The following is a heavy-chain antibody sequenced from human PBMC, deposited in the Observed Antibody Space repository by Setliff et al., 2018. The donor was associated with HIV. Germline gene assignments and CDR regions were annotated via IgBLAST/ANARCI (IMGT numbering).Heavy chain of an antibody. V-gene: IGHV6-1*01. J-gene: IGHJ6*03. Sequence: QTLALTCAIAGDSVSSNSAAWNWIRQSPSRGLEWLGRTYYKSKWYNDYAVSVKSRITINPDTSKNQFSLQLSSVTPEDTAVYYCASGAVAATGHYYYYSMDVWGKGTTVTVSS. CDR2: TYYKSKWYN. D-gene: IGHD6-19*01. CDR1: GDSVSSNSAA. CDR3: ASGAVAATGHYYYYSMDV.